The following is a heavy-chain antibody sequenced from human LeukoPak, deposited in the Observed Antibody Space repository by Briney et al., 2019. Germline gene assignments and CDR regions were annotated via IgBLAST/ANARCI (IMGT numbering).Heavy chain of an antibody. CDR1: GYTFTGYY. D-gene: IGHD3-10*01. CDR3: ARDTRGGGTYGSGSYYNGGSCLEN. J-gene: IGHJ4*02. V-gene: IGHV1-2*02. CDR2: INPNSGGT. Sequence: ASVKVSCKASGYTFTGYYMHWVRQAPGQRLEWMGWINPNSGGTNYAQKFQGRVTMTRDTSISTAYMELSRLRSDDTAVYYCARDTRGGGTYGSGSYYNGGSCLENWGQGTLVTVSS.